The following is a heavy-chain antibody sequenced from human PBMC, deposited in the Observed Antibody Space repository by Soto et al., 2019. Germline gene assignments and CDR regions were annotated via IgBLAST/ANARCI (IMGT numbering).Heavy chain of an antibody. V-gene: IGHV4-30-4*01. Sequence: QVQLQESGPGLVKPSQTLSLTCTVSGGSINIGDYYWSWIRQPPGKGLEWIGYIYYSGSTYYNLSLFIRLTISVDTSNNQFSLKLCSVTAADTAVYYCARAPRGLGFGPRYFDLWGRGTLVSVSS. CDR2: IYYSGST. D-gene: IGHD3-10*01. CDR3: ARAPRGLGFGPRYFDL. CDR1: GGSINIGDYY. J-gene: IGHJ2*01.